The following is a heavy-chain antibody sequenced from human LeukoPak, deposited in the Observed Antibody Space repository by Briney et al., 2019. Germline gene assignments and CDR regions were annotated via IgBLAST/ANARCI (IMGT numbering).Heavy chain of an antibody. CDR1: GFTVSSNY. CDR2: IYSGGST. CDR3: ARDTYGDYGDY. V-gene: IGHV3-53*01. Sequence: GGSLRLSCAASGFTVSSNYMSWVRQAPGKGLEWVSVIYSGGSTYYADSVKGRFTISKDNSKNTLYLQMNSLRAEDTAVYYCARDTYGDYGDYWGQGTLVTVSS. D-gene: IGHD4-17*01. J-gene: IGHJ4*02.